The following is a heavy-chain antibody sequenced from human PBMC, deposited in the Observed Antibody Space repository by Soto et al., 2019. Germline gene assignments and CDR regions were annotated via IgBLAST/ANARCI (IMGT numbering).Heavy chain of an antibody. CDR2: ITPIFGTA. J-gene: IGHJ4*02. D-gene: IGHD6-6*01. V-gene: IGHV1-69*13. CDR3: ASYSSSSLTPFDY. CDR1: GGTFSSYA. Sequence: GASVKVSCKASGGTFSSYAISWVRQAPGEGLEWMGGITPIFGTANYAQKFQGRVTITADESTSTAYMELSSLRSEDTAVYYCASYSSSSLTPFDYWGQGTLVTVSS.